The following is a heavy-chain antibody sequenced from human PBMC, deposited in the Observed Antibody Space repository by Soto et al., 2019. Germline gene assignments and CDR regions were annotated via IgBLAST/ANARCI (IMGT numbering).Heavy chain of an antibody. CDR2: MYYSGST. J-gene: IGHJ5*02. CDR1: GGSISRSSYY. V-gene: IGHV4-39*01. CDR3: SRRAPEGFDP. Sequence: PSETLSLTCNVSGGSISRSSYYWGWIRQPPGKGLEWIGSMYYSGSTYYNPSLKSRVTISIDTPKNQLSLKLTSVTAADTAVYYCSRRAPEGFDPWGQGTLVTV.